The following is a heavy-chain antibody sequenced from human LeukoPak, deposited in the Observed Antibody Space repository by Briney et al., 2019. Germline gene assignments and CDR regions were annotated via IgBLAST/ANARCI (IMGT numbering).Heavy chain of an antibody. D-gene: IGHD3-3*01. Sequence: SETLSLTCTVSGGSISSSSYYWGWIRQPPGKGLEWIGSIYYSGSTYYNPSLKSRVTISVDTSKNQFSLKLSSVTAADTAVYYCARVENGITIFGVIIIGYYYMDVWGKGTAVTVSS. V-gene: IGHV4-39*07. J-gene: IGHJ6*03. CDR3: ARVENGITIFGVIIIGYYYMDV. CDR2: IYYSGST. CDR1: GGSISSSSYY.